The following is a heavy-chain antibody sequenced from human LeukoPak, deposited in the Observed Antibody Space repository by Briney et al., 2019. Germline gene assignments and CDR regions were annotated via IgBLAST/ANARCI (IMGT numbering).Heavy chain of an antibody. V-gene: IGHV4-59*08. Sequence: SETLSLTCTVSGGSISGYHWSWIRQPPGKGLEWIGYIYYSGSTNYNPSLKSRVTISVDTSKNQFSLKLSSVTAADTAVYYCARGGITMVRGVIPSNWFDPWGQGTLVTVSS. J-gene: IGHJ5*02. D-gene: IGHD3-10*01. CDR1: GGSISGYH. CDR3: ARGGITMVRGVIPSNWFDP. CDR2: IYYSGST.